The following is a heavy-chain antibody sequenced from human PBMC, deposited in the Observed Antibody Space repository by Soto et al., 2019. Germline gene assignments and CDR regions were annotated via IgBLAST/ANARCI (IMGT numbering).Heavy chain of an antibody. Sequence: GGPLRLSCAASGFTFSSHGMHWVRQAPGKGLEWVAVISYDGSNKYYADSVKGRFTISRDNSKNTLYLQMNSLRAEDTAVYYCAKDSPDFDYWGQGTLVTVSS. V-gene: IGHV3-30*18. CDR2: ISYDGSNK. CDR1: GFTFSSHG. J-gene: IGHJ4*02. CDR3: AKDSPDFDY.